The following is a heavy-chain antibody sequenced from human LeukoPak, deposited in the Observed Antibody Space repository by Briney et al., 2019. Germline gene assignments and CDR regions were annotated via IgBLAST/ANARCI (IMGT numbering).Heavy chain of an antibody. Sequence: SETLSLTCTVSGGSISSGDYYWSWIRQPPGRGLEWIGYIYYSGSTYYNPSLKSRVTISVDTSKNQFSLKLSSVTAADTAVYYCASQPYDFWSGRFDYWGQGTLVTVSS. D-gene: IGHD3-3*01. CDR2: IYYSGST. CDR3: ASQPYDFWSGRFDY. V-gene: IGHV4-30-4*08. CDR1: GGSISSGDYY. J-gene: IGHJ4*02.